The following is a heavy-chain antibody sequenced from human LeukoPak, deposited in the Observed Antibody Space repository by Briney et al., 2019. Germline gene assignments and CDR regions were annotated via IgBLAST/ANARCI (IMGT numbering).Heavy chain of an antibody. V-gene: IGHV4-59*01. CDR1: GGSFSGYY. Sequence: PSETLSLTCAVYGGSFSGYYWSWIRQPPGKGLEWIGYIYYSGSTNYNPSLKSRVTISVDTSKNQFSLKLNSVTAADTAIYYCARAIAVTGSFDYWGQGTLVTVSS. CDR3: ARAIAVTGSFDY. D-gene: IGHD6-19*01. CDR2: IYYSGST. J-gene: IGHJ4*02.